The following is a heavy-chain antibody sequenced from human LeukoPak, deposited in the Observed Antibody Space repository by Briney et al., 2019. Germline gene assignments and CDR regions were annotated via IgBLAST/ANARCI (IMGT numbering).Heavy chain of an antibody. CDR1: GFAFSNRA. Sequence: PGGSLRLSCAASGFAFSNRAMGWVRQAPGKGLEWVSAISGSGGNTYYEDSVKGRFTISRDNSKGTLYLLMNSLRAEDTAVYYCLPRIFGVVIDDCWGQGTLVTVSS. CDR3: LPRIFGVVIDDC. D-gene: IGHD3-3*01. V-gene: IGHV3-23*01. J-gene: IGHJ4*02. CDR2: ISGSGGNT.